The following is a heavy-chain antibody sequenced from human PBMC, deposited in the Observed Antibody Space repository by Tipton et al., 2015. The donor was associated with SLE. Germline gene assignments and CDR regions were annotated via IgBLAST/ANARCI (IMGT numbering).Heavy chain of an antibody. J-gene: IGHJ3*02. CDR1: RGSISSSSYY. D-gene: IGHD3-3*01. CDR2: IYYSGST. Sequence: TLSLTCTVSRGSISSSSYYWGWIRQPPGKGLEWIGSIYYSGSTYYNPSLKSRVTISVDTSKNQFSLKLSSVTAADTAVYYCARQWRRSAFDIWGQGTMVTVSS. V-gene: IGHV4-39*01. CDR3: ARQWRRSAFDI.